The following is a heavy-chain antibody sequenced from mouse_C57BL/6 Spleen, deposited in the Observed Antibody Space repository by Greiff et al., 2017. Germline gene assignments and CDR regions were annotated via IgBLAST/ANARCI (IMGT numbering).Heavy chain of an antibody. CDR3: ARDGAYYSNPFDY. CDR2: ISDGGSYT. D-gene: IGHD2-5*01. CDR1: GFTFSSYA. V-gene: IGHV5-4*01. J-gene: IGHJ2*01. Sequence: EVHLVESGGGLVKPGGSLKLSCAASGFTFSSYAMSWVRQTPEKRLEWVATISDGGSYTYYPDNVKGRFTISRDNAKNNLYLQMSHLKSEDTAMYYGARDGAYYSNPFDYWGQGTTLTVSS.